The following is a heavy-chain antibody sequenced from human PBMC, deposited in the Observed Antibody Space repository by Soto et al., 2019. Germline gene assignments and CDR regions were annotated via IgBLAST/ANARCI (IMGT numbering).Heavy chain of an antibody. CDR3: ERDLQWAFDI. Sequence: PGGSLRLSCAASAFSFESHSMNWVRQVPGKGLEWISYITSSGEIVDYADSVKGRFTISRDNPRNSLYLQLKSLRAEDTAVYYGERDLQWAFDIWGQGTMVTVSS. D-gene: IGHD6-19*01. CDR2: ITSSGEIV. J-gene: IGHJ3*02. CDR1: AFSFESHS. V-gene: IGHV3-48*01.